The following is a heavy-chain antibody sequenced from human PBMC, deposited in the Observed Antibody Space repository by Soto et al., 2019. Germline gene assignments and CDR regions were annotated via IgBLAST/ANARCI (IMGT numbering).Heavy chain of an antibody. J-gene: IGHJ4*02. CDR3: AREEAGTFDR. CDR1: GSTFSSYA. V-gene: IGHV3-33*01. D-gene: IGHD1-1*01. Sequence: QVQLVESGGGVAQPGRSLRLSCAASGSTFSSYAMHWVRQAPGKGLEGVAVIRYDGSNEDYADSVKGRFTISRDNSKKTLFLLMNSLRVEDTAVYYCAREEAGTFDRWGQGTLFTVSS. CDR2: IRYDGSNE.